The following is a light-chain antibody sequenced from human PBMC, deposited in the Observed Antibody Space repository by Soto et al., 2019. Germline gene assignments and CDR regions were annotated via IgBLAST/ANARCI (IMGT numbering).Light chain of an antibody. V-gene: IGLV1-44*01. CDR2: LND. J-gene: IGLJ3*02. CDR1: SSNIGINT. CDR3: SVWDDSLNGVV. Sequence: QSVLTQPPSASGTPGQRVTISCSGSSSNIGINTVNWYQQFPGTAPKVLIYLNDQRPSGVPDRFSGSESGTSASLAISGLQSEDEADYYCSVWDDSLNGVVFGGGTKVTVL.